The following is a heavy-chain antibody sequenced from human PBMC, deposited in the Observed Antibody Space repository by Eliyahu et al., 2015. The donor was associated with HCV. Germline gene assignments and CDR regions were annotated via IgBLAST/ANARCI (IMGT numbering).Heavy chain of an antibody. CDR3: ATGRGVEYFRY. CDR2: IKQDGSEI. Sequence: EVQLVESGGGLVQPGGSLRLSCAASGFXFNSFWMXWVRQGPGKGAGWGGNIKQDGSEIYYVDFVKGRFTISRDNAKNALYLQMNSLRAEDTAVYYCATGRGVEYFRYWGQGTLVTVSS. V-gene: IGHV3-7*01. D-gene: IGHD3-10*01. CDR1: GFXFNSFW. J-gene: IGHJ1*01.